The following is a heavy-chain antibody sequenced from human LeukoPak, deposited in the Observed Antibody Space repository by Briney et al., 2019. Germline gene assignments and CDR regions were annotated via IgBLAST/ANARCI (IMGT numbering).Heavy chain of an antibody. D-gene: IGHD1-1*01. J-gene: IGHJ5*02. V-gene: IGHV3-15*01. Sequence: GGSLRLSCAASGLTLSSSWMHWVRQAPGQGLEWIGLIKSKTDGRKTDYASPVRGRFAITTDASKNTLYLQMNSLKIDDTAVYYCSQLYRSDPWGQGTLVAVSS. CDR1: GLTLSSSW. CDR2: IKSKTDGRKT. CDR3: SQLYRSDP.